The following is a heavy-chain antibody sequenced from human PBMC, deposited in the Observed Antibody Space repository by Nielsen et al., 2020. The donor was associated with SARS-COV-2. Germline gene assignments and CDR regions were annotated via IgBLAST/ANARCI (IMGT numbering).Heavy chain of an antibody. J-gene: IGHJ6*03. CDR3: ARLWYYDILTGYGRPEYYYYTDV. D-gene: IGHD3-9*01. Sequence: WVRQAPGQGLEWMGWINTNTGNPTYAQGFTGRFVFSLDTSVSTAYLQISSLKAEDTAVYYCARLWYYDILTGYGRPEYYYYTDVWGKGTTVTVSS. V-gene: IGHV7-4-1*02. CDR2: INTNTGNP.